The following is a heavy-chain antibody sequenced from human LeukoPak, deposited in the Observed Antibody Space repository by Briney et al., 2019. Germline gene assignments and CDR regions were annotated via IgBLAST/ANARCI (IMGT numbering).Heavy chain of an antibody. CDR3: AIVGYSSVWTPFTLDV. Sequence: SQTLSLTCAISGDSVSSNSAAWNWNRQSPSRGLEWLGRTYYRSKWYNDYAVSVKSRITINPDTSKNQFSLQLNSVTPEDTAVYYCAIVGYSSVWTPFTLDVWGQGTTVTVSS. D-gene: IGHD6-19*01. V-gene: IGHV6-1*01. J-gene: IGHJ6*02. CDR2: TYYRSKWYN. CDR1: GDSVSSNSAA.